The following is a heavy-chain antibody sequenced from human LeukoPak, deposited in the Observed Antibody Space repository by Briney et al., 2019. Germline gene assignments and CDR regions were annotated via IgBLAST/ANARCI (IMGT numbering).Heavy chain of an antibody. CDR3: ARVGSSGWYVHPTLDY. J-gene: IGHJ4*02. D-gene: IGHD6-19*01. CDR2: INPTNGDT. V-gene: IGHV1-2*02. Sequence: ASVTVSCKASGYTFSDYYMHWVRQAPGQGLEWMAWINPTNGDTNYAQKFQGRVAMTRDTSISTAYMELTRLISDDTVVYYCARVGSSGWYVHPTLDYWGQGTLLTVSS. CDR1: GYTFSDYY.